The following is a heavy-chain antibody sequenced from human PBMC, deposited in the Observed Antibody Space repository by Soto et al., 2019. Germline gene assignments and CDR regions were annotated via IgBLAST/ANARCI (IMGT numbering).Heavy chain of an antibody. J-gene: IGHJ4*02. Sequence: EVQLVESGGGLVQPGGSLRLSCAGSGFIFSTYDMNWVRQAPGKGLEWISYISSSGGPTYYADSVKGRFTISRDNAKKSLFLQMNSLRDEDTAVYYCARVERISMIRGVKWGQGTLVTVSS. CDR1: GFIFSTYD. V-gene: IGHV3-48*02. CDR3: ARVERISMIRGVK. D-gene: IGHD3-10*01. CDR2: ISSSGGPT.